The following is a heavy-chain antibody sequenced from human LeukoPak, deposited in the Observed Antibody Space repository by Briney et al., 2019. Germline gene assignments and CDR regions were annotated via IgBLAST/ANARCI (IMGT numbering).Heavy chain of an antibody. CDR1: GFTFDDYA. Sequence: GRSLRLSCAASGFTFDDYAMHWVRQAPGKGLEWVSAISGSGGSTYYADSVKGRFTISRDNSKNTLYLQMNSLRAEDTAVYYCAKRGTAVTVYYYYYMDVWGKGTTVTVSS. CDR2: ISGSGGST. J-gene: IGHJ6*03. V-gene: IGHV3-23*01. CDR3: AKRGTAVTVYYYYYMDV. D-gene: IGHD4-11*01.